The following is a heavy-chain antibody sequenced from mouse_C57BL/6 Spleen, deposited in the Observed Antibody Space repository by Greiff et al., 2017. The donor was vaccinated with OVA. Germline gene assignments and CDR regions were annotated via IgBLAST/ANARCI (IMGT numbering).Heavy chain of an antibody. Sequence: VQLKESGGGLVKPGGSLKLSCAASGFTFSDYGMHWVRPAPEKGLEWVAYISSGSSTIYYADTVKGRFTISRDNAKNTLCLQMTSLRSEDTAMYYCARTYYGNCFDYWGQGTTLTVSS. CDR1: GFTFSDYG. V-gene: IGHV5-17*01. CDR2: ISSGSSTI. CDR3: ARTYYGNCFDY. J-gene: IGHJ2*01. D-gene: IGHD2-10*01.